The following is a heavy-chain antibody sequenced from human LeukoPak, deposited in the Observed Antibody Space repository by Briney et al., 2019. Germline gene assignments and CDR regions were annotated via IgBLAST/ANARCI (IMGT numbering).Heavy chain of an antibody. D-gene: IGHD3-22*01. V-gene: IGHV3-30*18. CDR1: GFTFSSYG. J-gene: IGHJ3*02. Sequence: GGTLRLSCAASGFTFSSYGMHWVRQAPGKGLEWVAVISYDESNKYYADSVKGRFAISRDNSKNTLYLQMNSLRAEDTAVYYCAKEAVNYYDSSGYFDDAFDIWGQGTMVTVSS. CDR3: AKEAVNYYDSSGYFDDAFDI. CDR2: ISYDESNK.